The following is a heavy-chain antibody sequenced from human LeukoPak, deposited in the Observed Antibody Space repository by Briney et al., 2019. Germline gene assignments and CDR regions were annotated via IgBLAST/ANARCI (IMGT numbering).Heavy chain of an antibody. V-gene: IGHV3-21*04. CDR3: ARGGGHLDC. CDR1: GFTFSTYN. Sequence: GGSLRLSCAASGFTFSTYNMNWVRQAPGKGLEWVSSISSSSGHIYYADSVKGRFTISRDNAKNSLFLQMNSLRVEDTAVYYCARGGGHLDCWGQGTLVTVSS. D-gene: IGHD4-23*01. J-gene: IGHJ4*02. CDR2: ISSSSGHI.